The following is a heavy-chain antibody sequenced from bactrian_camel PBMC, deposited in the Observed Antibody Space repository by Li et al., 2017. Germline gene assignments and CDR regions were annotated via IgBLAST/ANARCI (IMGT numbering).Heavy chain of an antibody. D-gene: IGHD2*01. CDR1: GRTYSYDC. Sequence: QLVESGGDSVQSGESLKLACAASGRTYSYDCMGWFRQAPGKGREAVASIYTGSDQTFYGDSVKGRFTISRDDAKNTVYLQMNSLKVEDTAMYYCAAGSASGGYCYWRIPVGDFGHWGQGTQVTVS. J-gene: IGHJ4*01. CDR3: AAGSASGGYCYWRIPVGDFGH. CDR2: IYTGSDQT. V-gene: IGHV3S40*01.